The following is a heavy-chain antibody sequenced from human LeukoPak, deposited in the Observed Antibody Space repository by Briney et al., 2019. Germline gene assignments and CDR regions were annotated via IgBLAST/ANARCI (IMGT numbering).Heavy chain of an antibody. D-gene: IGHD4-17*01. CDR2: IYSGGST. CDR3: ARGSYGDSFDY. V-gene: IGHV3-53*01. Sequence: GGSLRLSCAASGFTVSSNYMSWVRQAPGKGLEWVSVIYSGGSTYYADSVKGRFTISRDNSKNTLYLQMNSRRAEDTAVYYCARGSYGDSFDYWGQGTLVTVSS. J-gene: IGHJ4*02. CDR1: GFTVSSNY.